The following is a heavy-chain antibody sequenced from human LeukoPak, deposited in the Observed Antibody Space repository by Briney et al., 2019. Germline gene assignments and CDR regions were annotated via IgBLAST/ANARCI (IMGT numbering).Heavy chain of an antibody. CDR3: ARDRGGYYFDY. Sequence: GGSLRLSCVASGFTFSSYTMNWVRQAPGKGLKWVSSISSTSSYIYYADSLKGRFTISRDNAKNSLYLQMNSLRAEDTAVYYCARDRGGYYFDYWGQGTLVTVSS. J-gene: IGHJ4*02. CDR1: GFTFSSYT. V-gene: IGHV3-21*01. D-gene: IGHD4-23*01. CDR2: ISSTSSYI.